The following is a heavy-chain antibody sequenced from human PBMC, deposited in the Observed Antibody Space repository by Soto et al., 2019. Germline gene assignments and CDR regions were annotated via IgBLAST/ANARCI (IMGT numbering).Heavy chain of an antibody. CDR1: GGSISSYY. Sequence: SETLSLTCTVSGGSISSYYWSWIRQPPGKGLEWIGYIYYSGSTNYNPSLKSRVTISVDTSKNQFSLKLSSVTAADTAVYYCARGWGYDNYYYYDGMDVWGQGTTVT. D-gene: IGHD3-9*01. CDR2: IYYSGST. J-gene: IGHJ6*02. CDR3: ARGWGYDNYYYYDGMDV. V-gene: IGHV4-59*01.